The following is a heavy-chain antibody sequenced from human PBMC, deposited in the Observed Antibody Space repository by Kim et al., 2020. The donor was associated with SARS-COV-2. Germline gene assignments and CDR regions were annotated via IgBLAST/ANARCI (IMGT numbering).Heavy chain of an antibody. Sequence: ASVKVSCKASGFTFTSYAVHWVRQAPGQRLEWMGWIDAGSGNTNYAQKFQGRVTITRDTSTSTAYMELSSLRSEDTAVYYCATDSYHDIFRPYYYYMDVW. D-gene: IGHD3-9*01. V-gene: IGHV1-3*01. CDR3: ATDSYHDIFRPYYYYMDV. J-gene: IGHJ6*03. CDR1: GFTFTSYA. CDR2: IDAGSGNT.